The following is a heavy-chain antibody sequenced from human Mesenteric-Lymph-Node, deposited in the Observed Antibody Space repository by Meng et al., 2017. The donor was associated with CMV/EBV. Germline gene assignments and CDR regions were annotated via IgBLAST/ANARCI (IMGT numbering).Heavy chain of an antibody. CDR2: IRYDGSNK. Sequence: GGSLRLSCAASGFTFSSYGMHWVRQAPGKGLEWVAFIRYDGSNKYYADSVKGRFTISRDNSKNTLYLQMNSLRAEDTAVYYCAKDASDGYEGSYFDYWGQGTLVTVSS. CDR1: GFTFSSYG. CDR3: AKDASDGYEGSYFDY. V-gene: IGHV3-30*02. J-gene: IGHJ4*02. D-gene: IGHD3-3*01.